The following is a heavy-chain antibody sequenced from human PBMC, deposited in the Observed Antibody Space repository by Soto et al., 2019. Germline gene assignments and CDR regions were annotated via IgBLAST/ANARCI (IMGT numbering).Heavy chain of an antibody. J-gene: IGHJ4*02. D-gene: IGHD1-26*01. V-gene: IGHV3-23*01. CDR3: AKESPHITIVRATNNFDS. CDR2: ISRSGGST. CDR1: GFTFSTNA. Sequence: EVQLLDSGGGLVQRGGSLRRSCVVSGFTFSTNAMSWVRQAPRKGLEWVSGISRSGGSTYYADSVKGRFTISSDTSKNTLSLQINLLTAEDPAVYYCAKESPHITIVRATNNFDSWGQVALVSVAS.